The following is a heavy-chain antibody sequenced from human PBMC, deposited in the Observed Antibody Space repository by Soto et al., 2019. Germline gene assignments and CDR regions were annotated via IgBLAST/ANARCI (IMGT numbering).Heavy chain of an antibody. J-gene: IGHJ4*02. CDR2: ISGGGDTT. Sequence: EVQLLESGGGLVQPGGSLRLSCAASGFTFNNYAMTWVRQAPGKGLEWVSAISGGGDTTYYADSVKGRFTVSRDGSKNTLYLQMSSLRDEDTALYYCAKGRGGSGSLTPRVDFWGQGTLVTVSS. CDR1: GFTFNNYA. D-gene: IGHD3-10*01. CDR3: AKGRGGSGSLTPRVDF. V-gene: IGHV3-23*01.